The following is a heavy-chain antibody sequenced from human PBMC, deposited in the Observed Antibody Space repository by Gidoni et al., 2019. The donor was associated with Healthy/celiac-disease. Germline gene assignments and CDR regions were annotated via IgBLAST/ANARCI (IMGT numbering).Heavy chain of an antibody. V-gene: IGHV3-30-3*01. D-gene: IGHD3-10*01. CDR3: ARYQAGRTLWFGEPYPPLPFDY. CDR1: GFTFSCYA. Sequence: QVQLVESGGGVVQPGRCLRLSCAAAGFTFSCYAMHWVRQAPGKGREWGAVISDYGSNKYSADSVKGRFTISRDNSKNTRYLQMTSLRAEDTAVYYCARYQAGRTLWFGEPYPPLPFDYWGQGTLVTVSS. CDR2: ISDYGSNK. J-gene: IGHJ4*02.